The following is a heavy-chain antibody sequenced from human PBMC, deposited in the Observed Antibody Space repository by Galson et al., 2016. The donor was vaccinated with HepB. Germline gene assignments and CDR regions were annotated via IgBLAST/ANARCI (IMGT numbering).Heavy chain of an antibody. V-gene: IGHV1-46*01. J-gene: IGHJ5*02. Sequence: SVKVSCKASDNTFSKDYIHWVRQAPGQGLQWLGTIHPSGAYTTYAQRFDGRVTMTRDTATNTVYMELRALTSKATAVYFCARANYNLLTGYYSGLAPWGQGTLVTVSS. CDR3: ARANYNLLTGYYSGLAP. CDR1: DNTFSKDY. D-gene: IGHD3-9*01. CDR2: IHPSGAYT.